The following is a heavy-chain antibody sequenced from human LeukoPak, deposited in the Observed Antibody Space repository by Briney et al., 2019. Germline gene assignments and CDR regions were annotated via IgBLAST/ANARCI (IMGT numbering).Heavy chain of an antibody. CDR1: GGSISSSNW. V-gene: IGHV4-4*02. D-gene: IGHD3-22*01. CDR2: IYHSGST. Sequence: PSETLSLTCAVSGGSISSSNWWSWVRQSPGKGLEWIGEIYHSGSTNYNPSLKSRVTISADKSKNQFSLRLSSVTAADTALYYCATFPYYNDSSGYYVGGDYYYYYMDVWGKGTTVTVSS. CDR3: ATFPYYNDSSGYYVGGDYYYYYMDV. J-gene: IGHJ6*03.